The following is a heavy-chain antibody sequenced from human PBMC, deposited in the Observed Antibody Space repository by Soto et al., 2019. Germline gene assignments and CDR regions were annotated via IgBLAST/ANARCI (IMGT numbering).Heavy chain of an antibody. J-gene: IGHJ6*02. Sequence: ASVKVSCKASGHSFTDYHIHWVRQAPGQGLEWLGRINPKSGGTSTAQKFQGWVTMTTDTSISTASMELTRLTSDDTAIYYCARGDSTDCSTGVCSFFYNHDMDVWGQGTTVTVSS. CDR2: INPKSGGT. V-gene: IGHV1-2*04. CDR1: GHSFTDYH. D-gene: IGHD2-8*01. CDR3: ARGDSTDCSTGVCSFFYNHDMDV.